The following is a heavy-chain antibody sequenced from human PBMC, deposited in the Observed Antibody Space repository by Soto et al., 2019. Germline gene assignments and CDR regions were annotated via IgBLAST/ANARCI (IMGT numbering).Heavy chain of an antibody. D-gene: IGHD3-22*01. CDR2: ISYDGSHQ. J-gene: IGHJ4*02. CDR3: AAGGLLRYFDL. V-gene: IGHV3-30-3*01. CDR1: GFTFQRFT. Sequence: PGGSLRLSCTASGFTFQRFTMHWVRQAPGKGLEWVAAISYDGSHQFYVDSVKGRFTISRDNSNSTLNMQMNGLRGDDTAVYFCAAGGLLRYFDLWGQGTLVTVSS.